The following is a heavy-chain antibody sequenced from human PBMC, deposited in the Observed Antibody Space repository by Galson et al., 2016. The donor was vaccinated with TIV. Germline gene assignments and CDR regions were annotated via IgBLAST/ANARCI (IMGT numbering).Heavy chain of an antibody. V-gene: IGHV3-30*18. Sequence: SLRLSCAAAGFSFSSFGMHWVRQAPGQGLEWVAVISNDGTDTYFSDSVKGRFPISRNNSKDMLYLQMSSLRAEDTAVYYCAKGSPRRVNAPDYWGHGTLVTVSS. CDR2: ISNDGTDT. D-gene: IGHD2-21*01. J-gene: IGHJ4*01. CDR1: GFSFSSFG. CDR3: AKGSPRRVNAPDY.